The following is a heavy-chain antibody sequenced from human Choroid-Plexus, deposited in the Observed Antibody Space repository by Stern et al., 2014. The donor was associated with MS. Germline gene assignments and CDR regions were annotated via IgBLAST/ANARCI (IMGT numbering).Heavy chain of an antibody. CDR1: GYSFTTYW. Sequence: EVQLVESGAEVKKPGESLKISCKGSGYSFTTYWVAWVRQMPGQGLEWMGSIYPSGCDTRYSPSFQGQVSISVDKSISTAYLQWSSLKASDTAMYYCARLRLLTYGLDSWGQGTLVTVSS. V-gene: IGHV5-51*01. D-gene: IGHD3-16*01. CDR3: ARLRLLTYGLDS. J-gene: IGHJ4*02. CDR2: IYPSGCDT.